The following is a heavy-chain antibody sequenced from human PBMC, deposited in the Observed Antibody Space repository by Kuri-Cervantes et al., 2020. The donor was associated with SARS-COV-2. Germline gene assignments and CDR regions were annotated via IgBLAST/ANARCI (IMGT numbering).Heavy chain of an antibody. J-gene: IGHJ4*02. CDR2: ISSSGSTI. Sequence: GESLKISCTASGFTFGDYAMSWVRQAPGKGLEWVSYISSSGSTIYYADSVKGRFTISRDNAKNSLYLQMNSLRAEDTAVYYCARSGQQLVFGYWGQGTLVTVSS. V-gene: IGHV3-48*03. D-gene: IGHD6-13*01. CDR1: GFTFGDYA. CDR3: ARSGQQLVFGY.